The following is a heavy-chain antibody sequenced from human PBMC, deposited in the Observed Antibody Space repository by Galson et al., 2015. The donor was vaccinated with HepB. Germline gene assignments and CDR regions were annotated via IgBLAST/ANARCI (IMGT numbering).Heavy chain of an antibody. D-gene: IGHD3-16*01. Sequence: SETLSLTCTVSDGSISSFYWSWIRQPPGKGLEYFGYISYSGSTKYDPSLKSRVTMSVDMSRKQFSLRLSSVTAADTAVYYCAGAPNDSYFDFWGQGILVTVSS. CDR1: DGSISSFY. J-gene: IGHJ4*02. V-gene: IGHV4-59*01. CDR3: AGAPNDSYFDF. CDR2: ISYSGST.